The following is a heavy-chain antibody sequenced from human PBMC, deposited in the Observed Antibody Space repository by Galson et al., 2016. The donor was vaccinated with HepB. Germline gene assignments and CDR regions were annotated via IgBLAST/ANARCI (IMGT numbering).Heavy chain of an antibody. D-gene: IGHD2/OR15-2a*01. CDR3: ARRPTYAYFFDS. CDR1: GGTFSTYA. Sequence: SVKVSCKASGGTFSTYAISWVRQAPGQGLEWMGGIIPSFGTPNYAQKFRGRVTITADESTRTAYMELRSLRSEDTAVYYCARRPTYAYFFDSWGQGTLVAVSS. J-gene: IGHJ4*02. V-gene: IGHV1-69*13. CDR2: IIPSFGTP.